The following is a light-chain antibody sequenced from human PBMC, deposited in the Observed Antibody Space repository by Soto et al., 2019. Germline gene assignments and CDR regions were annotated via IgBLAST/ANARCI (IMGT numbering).Light chain of an antibody. V-gene: IGLV2-14*03. Sequence: QSVLTQPASVSGAPGQSITISCTGTSSDIGAYNFVSWYQQHPGKAPKLMLYDVNIRPSGVSNRFSGSKSGNTASLTISGLQAEDEADYYCTSWTTSTTMIFGG. CDR2: DVN. J-gene: IGLJ2*01. CDR3: TSWTTSTTMI. CDR1: SSDIGAYNF.